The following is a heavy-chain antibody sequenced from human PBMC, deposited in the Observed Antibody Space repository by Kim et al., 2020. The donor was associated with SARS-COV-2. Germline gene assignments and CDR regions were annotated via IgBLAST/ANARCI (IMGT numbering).Heavy chain of an antibody. CDR2: IYHSGST. J-gene: IGHJ4*02. Sequence: SETLSLTCAVSGGSISSGGYSWSWIRQPPGKGLEWIGYIYHSGSTYYNPSLKSRVTISVDRSKNQFSLKLSSVTAADTAVYYCARRGDSYGPPFDYWGQGTLVTVSS. D-gene: IGHD5-18*01. CDR1: GGSISSGGYS. V-gene: IGHV4-30-2*01. CDR3: ARRGDSYGPPFDY.